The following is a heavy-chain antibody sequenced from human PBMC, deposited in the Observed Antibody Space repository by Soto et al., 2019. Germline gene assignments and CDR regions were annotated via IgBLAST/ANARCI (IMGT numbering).Heavy chain of an antibody. D-gene: IGHD6-13*01. J-gene: IGHJ3*02. CDR3: VIAAAGMSYREAFDI. V-gene: IGHV1-69*13. CDR2: IIPIFGTA. CDR1: GGTFSSYA. Sequence: ASVKVSCKASGGTFSSYAISWVRQAPGQGLEWMGGIIPIFGTANYAQKFQGRVTITADESTSTAYMELSSLRSEDTAVYYCVIAAAGMSYREAFDIWGQGTMVTVSS.